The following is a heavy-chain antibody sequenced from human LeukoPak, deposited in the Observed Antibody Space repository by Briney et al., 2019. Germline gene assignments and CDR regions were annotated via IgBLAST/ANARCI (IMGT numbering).Heavy chain of an antibody. CDR3: ARGVGVRFLEWLSHFDY. CDR1: GGSINTYY. CDR2: TYYTGST. D-gene: IGHD3-3*01. V-gene: IGHV4-59*01. Sequence: SETLSLTCTVSGGSINTYYWAWIRQPPGKGLEWIGYTYYTGSTNYNPSLKSRVTISVDTSKNQFSLRLNSVTAADTAVYYCARGVGVRFLEWLSHFDYWGQGTLVIVSS. J-gene: IGHJ4*02.